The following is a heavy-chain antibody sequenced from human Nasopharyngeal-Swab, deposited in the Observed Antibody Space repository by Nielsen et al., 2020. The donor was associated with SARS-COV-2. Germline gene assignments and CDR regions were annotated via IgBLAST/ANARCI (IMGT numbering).Heavy chain of an antibody. CDR2: INHSGST. D-gene: IGHD2-8*01. CDR1: GGSFSGYY. CDR3: ARHMLGGPTAFDI. V-gene: IGHV4-34*01. Sequence: SQTLSFTCAVYGGSFSGYYWSWIRQPPGKGLEWIGEINHSGSTNYNPSLKSRVTISVDKSKNQFSLKLRSVTAADTAVFYCARHMLGGPTAFDIWGQGTVVTVSS. J-gene: IGHJ3*02.